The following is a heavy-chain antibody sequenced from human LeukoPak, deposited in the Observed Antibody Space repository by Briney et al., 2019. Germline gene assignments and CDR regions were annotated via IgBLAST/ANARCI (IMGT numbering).Heavy chain of an antibody. Sequence: GASVKVSCKASGYTFTGYYMHWVRQAPGQGLEWMGWINPNSGGTNYAQKFQGRVTMTRDTSISTAYMELSRLRSDDTAVYYCARVIVRGVISPDDAFDIWGQGTMVTVSS. CDR1: GYTFTGYY. CDR3: ARVIVRGVISPDDAFDI. J-gene: IGHJ3*02. V-gene: IGHV1-2*02. D-gene: IGHD3-10*01. CDR2: INPNSGGT.